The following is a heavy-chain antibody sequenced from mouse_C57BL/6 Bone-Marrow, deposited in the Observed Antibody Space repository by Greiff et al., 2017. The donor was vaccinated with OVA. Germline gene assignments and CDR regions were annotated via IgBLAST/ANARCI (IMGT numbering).Heavy chain of an antibody. CDR2: ISTGGGST. V-gene: IGHV5-12*01. Sequence: EVKLLESGGGLVQPGGSLKLSCEASGYTFSDYYMYWVSQTPEKRLEWVAYISTGGGSTYYTDKLKGRFTISRDNTKNTLYLQMRRLQSEDTAMDYCAREGEYGYIAYWGQGTLVTVSA. CDR3: AREGEYGYIAY. CDR1: GYTFSDYY. D-gene: IGHD2-14*01. J-gene: IGHJ3*01.